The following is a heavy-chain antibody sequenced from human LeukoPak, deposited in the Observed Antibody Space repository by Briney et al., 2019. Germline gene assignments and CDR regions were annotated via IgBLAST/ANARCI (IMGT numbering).Heavy chain of an antibody. CDR3: ARRIRIVGAPWGY. Sequence: GASVKVSCKASGYTFTSYAMHWVRQAPGQRLEWMGWINAGNGNTKYSQKFQGRVTITRDTSASTAYMELSSLRSEDTAVYYCARRIRIVGAPWGYWGQGTLVTVSP. CDR1: GYTFTSYA. CDR2: INAGNGNT. D-gene: IGHD1-26*01. V-gene: IGHV1-3*01. J-gene: IGHJ4*02.